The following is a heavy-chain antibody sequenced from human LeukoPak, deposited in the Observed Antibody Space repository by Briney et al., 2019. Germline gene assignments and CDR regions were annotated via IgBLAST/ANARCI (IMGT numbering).Heavy chain of an antibody. Sequence: GGSLRLSCAASGFSFSSYAMNWVRQAPGKGLEWVAFMQYDGSEIYYADSVKGRFTIYRDNSKNTLYLQMNSLKGDDTAMYYCAAPGDSSGYYPVDWGQGTLVTVSS. CDR3: AAPGDSSGYYPVD. V-gene: IGHV3-30*02. CDR1: GFSFSSYA. CDR2: MQYDGSEI. D-gene: IGHD3-22*01. J-gene: IGHJ4*02.